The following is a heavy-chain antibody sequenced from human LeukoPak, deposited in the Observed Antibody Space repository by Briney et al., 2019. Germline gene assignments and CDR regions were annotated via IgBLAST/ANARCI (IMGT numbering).Heavy chain of an antibody. V-gene: IGHV4-39*07. CDR1: GGSISSSSYY. D-gene: IGHD3-22*01. CDR2: IYYSGST. Sequence: SETLSLTCTVSGGSISSSSYYWGWIRQPPGKGLEWIGSIYYSGSTYYNPSLKSRVTISVDTSKNQFSLKLSSVTAADTAVYYCAKGQAVIDYWGQGTLVTVS. J-gene: IGHJ4*02. CDR3: AKGQAVIDY.